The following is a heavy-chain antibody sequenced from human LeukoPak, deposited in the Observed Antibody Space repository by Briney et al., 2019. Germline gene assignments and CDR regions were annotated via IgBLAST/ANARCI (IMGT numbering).Heavy chain of an antibody. CDR1: GYTFTGYY. D-gene: IGHD6-6*01. Sequence: ASVKVSCKASGYTFTGYYMHWVRQAPGQGLEWMGWINPNSGGTNYAQKFQGRVTMTRDTSISTAYMELSRLRSDDTAVYYCARGGGGSSYRSLSEFDYWGQGTLVTVSS. V-gene: IGHV1-2*02. CDR2: INPNSGGT. CDR3: ARGGGGSSYRSLSEFDY. J-gene: IGHJ4*02.